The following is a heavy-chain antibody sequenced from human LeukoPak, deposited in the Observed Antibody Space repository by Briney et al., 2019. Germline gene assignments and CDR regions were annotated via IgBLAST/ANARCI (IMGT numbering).Heavy chain of an antibody. J-gene: IGHJ4*02. CDR3: ARDGPSVGIDF. CDR1: GFTFSSYA. Sequence: PGGSLRLSCAASGFTFSSYAMHWVRQAPGKGLEWVANIKQDGSAKYYVDSVRGRFTISRDNAKTSLYLQMNSLRAEDTAVYYCARDGPSVGIDFWGQGALVTVSS. CDR2: IKQDGSAK. D-gene: IGHD7-27*01. V-gene: IGHV3-7*01.